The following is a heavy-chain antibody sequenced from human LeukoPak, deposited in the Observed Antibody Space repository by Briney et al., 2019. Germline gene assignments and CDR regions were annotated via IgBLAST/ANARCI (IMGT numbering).Heavy chain of an antibody. Sequence: PSGSLTLSCAASGFTFSKYWMLWVRQAPGKGLESVSRINTDGTVTTYADSVKGRFTVSRDNADNTMFLQMNSVRDEDTAVYYCATKQWLAPPPDSWGQGTPVTVS. CDR1: GFTFSKYW. J-gene: IGHJ4*02. V-gene: IGHV3-74*01. CDR3: ATKQWLAPPPDS. CDR2: INTDGTVT. D-gene: IGHD6-19*01.